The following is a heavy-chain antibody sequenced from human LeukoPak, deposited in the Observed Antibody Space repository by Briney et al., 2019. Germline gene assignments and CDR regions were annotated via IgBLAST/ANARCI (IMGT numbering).Heavy chain of an antibody. CDR1: GGSISSGGYS. CDR2: IYHSGST. CDR3: ARGTPRGMDV. Sequence: SETLSLTRAVSGGSISSGGYSWSWIRQPPGKGLKWIGYIYHSGSTYYNPSLKSRVTISVDRSKNQFSLKLSSVTAADTAVYYCARGTPRGMDVWGQGTTVTVSS. J-gene: IGHJ6*02. D-gene: IGHD2-15*01. V-gene: IGHV4-30-2*01.